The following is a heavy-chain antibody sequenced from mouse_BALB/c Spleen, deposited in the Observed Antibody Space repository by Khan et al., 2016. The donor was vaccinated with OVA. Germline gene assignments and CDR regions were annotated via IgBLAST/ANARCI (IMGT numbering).Heavy chain of an antibody. V-gene: IGHV1-7*01. Sequence: VQLQESGAELAKPGASVKMSCKASGYTFTTYWMHWVKQRPGQGLEWIGYINPTSGYTDYNQKFKVKATLTAEKTSSTAYMHMSSQTSEDSAVYYCARDRIDYWGQGTTLTVSS. J-gene: IGHJ2*01. CDR2: INPTSGYT. CDR1: GYTFTTYW. CDR3: ARDRIDY.